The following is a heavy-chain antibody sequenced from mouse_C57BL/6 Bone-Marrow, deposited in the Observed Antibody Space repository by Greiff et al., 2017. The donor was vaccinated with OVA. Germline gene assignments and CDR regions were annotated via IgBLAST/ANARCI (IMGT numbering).Heavy chain of an antibody. D-gene: IGHD1-1*01. V-gene: IGHV14-4*01. Sequence: EVQLQQSGAELVRPGASVKLSCTASGFNIKDDYMHWVKQRPEQGLEWIGWIDPENGDTEYASKFQGKATITADTSSNTAYLQLSSLTSEDTAVYYCTTPYYGSSLYWGQGTTLTVSS. J-gene: IGHJ2*01. CDR1: GFNIKDDY. CDR3: TTPYYGSSLY. CDR2: IDPENGDT.